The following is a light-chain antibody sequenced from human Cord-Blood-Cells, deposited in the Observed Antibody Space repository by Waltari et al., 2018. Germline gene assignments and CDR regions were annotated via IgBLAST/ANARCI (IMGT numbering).Light chain of an antibody. Sequence: SYELTQPPSVSVSPGQTAGITCSGDALPKKYAYWYQQKSGQAPVLVIYEDSKRPSGIPERFSGSSSGTMATLTISGAQVEDEADYYCYSTDSSGNRVFGGGTKLTVL. CDR1: ALPKKY. J-gene: IGLJ3*02. CDR3: YSTDSSGNRV. CDR2: EDS. V-gene: IGLV3-10*01.